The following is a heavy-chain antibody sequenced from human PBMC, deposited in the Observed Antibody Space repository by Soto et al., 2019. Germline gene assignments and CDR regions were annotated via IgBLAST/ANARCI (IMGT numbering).Heavy chain of an antibody. V-gene: IGHV3-23*01. J-gene: IGHJ4*02. Sequence: DVQLLESGGDLVQPGGSLRLSCAASGFTFSSYAMSWVRQAPGKGLEWVSSMSGAGRSSYDADSVKGRFTISRDNSKNTLYLQMNNLRAEDTTLEYSAKGPIFGVENVYEYWGQGTLVTVSS. CDR2: MSGAGRSS. CDR3: AKGPIFGVENVYEY. D-gene: IGHD3-3*01. CDR1: GFTFSSYA.